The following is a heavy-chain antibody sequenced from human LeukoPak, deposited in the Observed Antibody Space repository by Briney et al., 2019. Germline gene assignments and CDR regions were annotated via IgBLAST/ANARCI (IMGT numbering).Heavy chain of an antibody. D-gene: IGHD3-22*01. Sequence: PGGSLRLSCAASGLTVSSNYMSWVRQAPGKGLEWVSVIYSGGSTYYADSVKGRFTISRDNSKNTLYLQMNSLRAEDTAVYYCARDGSVVVITLDAFDIWGQGTMVTVSS. V-gene: IGHV3-53*01. J-gene: IGHJ3*02. CDR2: IYSGGST. CDR1: GLTVSSNY. CDR3: ARDGSVVVITLDAFDI.